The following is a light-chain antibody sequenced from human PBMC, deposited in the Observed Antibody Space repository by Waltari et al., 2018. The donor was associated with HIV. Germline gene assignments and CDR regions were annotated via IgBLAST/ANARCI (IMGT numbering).Light chain of an antibody. CDR2: GNS. Sequence: QSLLTQPPSVSGAPGQRVTISCTGSRSNIGAGFDVHWYQQLPGTVPKLLIYGNSNRPSGVPHRFSGSKSGTSASLAITGLQAEDEADYYYQSYDRSLSGYVVFGGGTKLTVL. CDR1: RSNIGAGFD. J-gene: IGLJ2*01. V-gene: IGLV1-40*01. CDR3: QSYDRSLSGYVV.